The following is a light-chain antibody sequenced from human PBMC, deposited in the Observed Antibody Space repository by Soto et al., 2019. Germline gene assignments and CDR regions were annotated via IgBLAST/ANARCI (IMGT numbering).Light chain of an antibody. CDR2: GAS. V-gene: IGKV3-20*01. J-gene: IGKJ1*01. CDR1: QSVSSSY. CDR3: QQYGSSRGT. Sequence: ESVLTQSPGTLSLSPGERATLSCRASQSVSSSYLAWYQQKPGQAPRLLIYGASSRATGIPDRFSGSGPGTDFTLTINKLEPEDFAVYFCQQYGSSRGTFGQGTKVDIK.